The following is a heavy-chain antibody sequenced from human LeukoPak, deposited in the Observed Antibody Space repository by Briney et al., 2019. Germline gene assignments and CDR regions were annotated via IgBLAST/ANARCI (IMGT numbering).Heavy chain of an antibody. V-gene: IGHV3-48*03. J-gene: IGHJ4*02. CDR1: GFDFNIYE. D-gene: IGHD4/OR15-4a*01. Sequence: QPGGSLRLSCAASGFDFNIYEMIWVRQAPGKEPEWISYISSSGSLVYYADSVKGRFTVSRDNAQKSLFLQMNGLRVEDTAMYYCARDSLHNYGGTGYGYYFDYWGQGTPVTVSS. CDR2: ISSSGSLV. CDR3: ARDSLHNYGGTGYGYYFDY.